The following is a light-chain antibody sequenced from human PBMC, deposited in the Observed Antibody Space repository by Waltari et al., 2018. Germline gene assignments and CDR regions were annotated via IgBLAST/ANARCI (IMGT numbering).Light chain of an antibody. J-gene: IGLJ3*02. Sequence: QTVLTQEPSVSVSPGGTVTITCSFSSGSVSRTSQHTWYPQTPGQAPRTLVYKGNGRSSGVPDRFSGSIRGNKAALTITGAQADDESDYYCSMYMGSGIWVFGGGTKLTVL. CDR3: SMYMGSGIWV. V-gene: IGLV8-61*01. CDR2: KGN. CDR1: SGSVSRTSQ.